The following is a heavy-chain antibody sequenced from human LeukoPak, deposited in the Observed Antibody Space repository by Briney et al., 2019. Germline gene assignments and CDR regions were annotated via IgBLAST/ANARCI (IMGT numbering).Heavy chain of an antibody. CDR1: GYTLTELS. Sequence: ASVKVSCKVSGYTLTELSMHWVRQAPGKGLEWMGGFDPGDGETIYAQKFQGRVTMTEDTSTDTAYMELSSLRSEDTAVYYCARDRPLYYYDSSGYYFMDYWGQGTLVTVSS. CDR2: FDPGDGET. CDR3: ARDRPLYYYDSSGYYFMDY. V-gene: IGHV1-24*01. D-gene: IGHD3-22*01. J-gene: IGHJ4*02.